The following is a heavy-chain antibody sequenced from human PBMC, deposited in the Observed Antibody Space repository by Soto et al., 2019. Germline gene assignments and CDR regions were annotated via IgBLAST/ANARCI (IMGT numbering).Heavy chain of an antibody. CDR2: IYYSGST. CDR3: ARDPGGYCSSTSCYGIDY. J-gene: IGHJ4*02. D-gene: IGHD2-2*03. CDR1: GGSISSGGYY. V-gene: IGHV4-31*03. Sequence: QVQLQESGPGLVEPSQTLSLTCTVSGGSISSGGYYWSWIRQHPGKGLEWIGYIYYSGSTYYNPSLKSRVTISVDTSKNQFSLKLSSVTAADTAVYYCARDPGGYCSSTSCYGIDYWGQGTLVTVSS.